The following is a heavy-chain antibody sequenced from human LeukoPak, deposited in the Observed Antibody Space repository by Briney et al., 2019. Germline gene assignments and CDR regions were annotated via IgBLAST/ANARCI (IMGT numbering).Heavy chain of an antibody. V-gene: IGHV3-11*01. CDR3: ARRMAPYCGGDCYPSSYYGMDV. D-gene: IGHD2-21*02. CDR1: GFTFSDYY. J-gene: IGHJ6*02. CDR2: ISSSGSTI. Sequence: PGGSLGLSCAASGFTFSDYYMSWIRQAPGKGLEWVSYISSSGSTIYYADSVKGRFTISRDNAKNSLYLQMNSLRAEDTAVYYCARRMAPYCGGDCYPSSYYGMDVWGQGTTVTVSS.